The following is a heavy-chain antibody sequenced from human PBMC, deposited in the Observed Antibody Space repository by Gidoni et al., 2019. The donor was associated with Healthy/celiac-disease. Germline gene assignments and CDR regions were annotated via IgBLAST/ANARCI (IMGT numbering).Heavy chain of an antibody. CDR1: GFTFRSYA. J-gene: IGHJ6*02. D-gene: IGHD2-8*01. V-gene: IGHV3-30-3*01. Sequence: QVQLVESGGGVVQPGRSLRLSCAASGFTFRSYALHWVRTAPGKGLEWVAVISYDGSNKYYADSVKGRFTISRDNSKNTLYLQMNSLRAEDTAVYYCASPMHHCTNGVCYSPREYYYGMDVWGQGTTVTVSS. CDR3: ASPMHHCTNGVCYSPREYYYGMDV. CDR2: ISYDGSNK.